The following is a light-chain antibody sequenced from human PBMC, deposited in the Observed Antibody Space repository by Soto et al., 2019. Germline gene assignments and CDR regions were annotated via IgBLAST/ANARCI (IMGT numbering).Light chain of an antibody. CDR1: QTVTSSY. CDR3: LQYGRPSRT. J-gene: IGKJ1*01. CDR2: GAT. Sequence: EIVLTQSPGTLSLSPGERATLSCRASQTVTSSYLAWYQHKPGQAPRLLIYGATSRATGIPVRFSGSGSGTDFTLTISRLDPEDFAVYYCLQYGRPSRTFGQGTKVEIK. V-gene: IGKV3-20*01.